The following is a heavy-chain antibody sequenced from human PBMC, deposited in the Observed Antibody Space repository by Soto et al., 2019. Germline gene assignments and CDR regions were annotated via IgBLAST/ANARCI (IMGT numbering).Heavy chain of an antibody. D-gene: IGHD6-6*01. CDR1: GFTFSSYA. CDR3: AKALAGYSSSYGVYYYGMDV. CDR2: ISYDGSNK. Sequence: QVQLVESGGGVVQPGRSLRLSCAASGFTFSSYAIHWVRQAPGKGLEWVAVISYDGSNKYYADSVKGRFTISRDNSKNTLYLQMNSLRAEDTAVYYCAKALAGYSSSYGVYYYGMDVWGQGTTVTVSS. J-gene: IGHJ6*02. V-gene: IGHV3-30*18.